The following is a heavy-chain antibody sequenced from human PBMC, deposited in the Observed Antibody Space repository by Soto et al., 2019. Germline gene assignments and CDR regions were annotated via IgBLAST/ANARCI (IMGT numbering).Heavy chain of an antibody. V-gene: IGHV3-49*03. CDR2: IRAKAYGGTS. D-gene: IGHD3-9*01. CDR1: GFGLGDFA. CDR3: SKRYFGGSDAFDI. J-gene: IGHJ3*02. Sequence: GGFRSLSCRGSGFGLGDFAMSGFRQTPGKGLEWVGFIRAKAYGGTSEYAASVRGRFTISRDDSKSIAYLQMNSLKTEDTVVYFCSKRYFGGSDAFDICGQGTMVTVSS.